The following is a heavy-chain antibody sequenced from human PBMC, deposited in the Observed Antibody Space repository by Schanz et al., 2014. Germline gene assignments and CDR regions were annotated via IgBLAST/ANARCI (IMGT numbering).Heavy chain of an antibody. CDR1: GGSISSSSYF. V-gene: IGHV4-39*01. Sequence: QLQLQESGPGLVKPSETLSLTCTVSGGSISSSSYFWGWIRQPPGKGLEWIGSIYHSGSTYNNPSLKSRSPMPEDTSKNQFSLKRYSVTAADTALYYCARHMGRLSSSRGNYFDYWGQGTLVTVSS. CDR3: ARHMGRLSSSRGNYFDY. D-gene: IGHD6-13*01. CDR2: IYHSGST. J-gene: IGHJ4*02.